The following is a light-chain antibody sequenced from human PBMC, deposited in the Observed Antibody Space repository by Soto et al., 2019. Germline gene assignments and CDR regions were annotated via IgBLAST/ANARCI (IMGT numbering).Light chain of an antibody. CDR2: KIS. V-gene: IGKV2-24*01. CDR1: QSLVHSDGNTY. J-gene: IGKJ2*01. CDR3: MKATQFPYT. Sequence: DIVMTQTPLSSPVTLGQPASISCRSSQSLVHSDGNTYLSWLQQRPGQPPRLLIDKISNRFSGVPDRFSGRGAGTDFTLKISRVEAEDVGVYYCMKATQFPYTFGQGTKLEIK.